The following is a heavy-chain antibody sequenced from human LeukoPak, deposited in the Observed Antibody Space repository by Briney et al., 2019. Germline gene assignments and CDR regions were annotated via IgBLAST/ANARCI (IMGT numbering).Heavy chain of an antibody. Sequence: GASVKVSCKASGYTFTSYGISWVRQAPGQGLEWMGWISAYNGNTNYAQELQGRVTMTTDTSTSTAYMELRSLRSDDTAVYYCARDFYGSGSYSEDYWGQGTLVTVSS. J-gene: IGHJ4*02. D-gene: IGHD3-10*01. CDR1: GYTFTSYG. CDR2: ISAYNGNT. CDR3: ARDFYGSGSYSEDY. V-gene: IGHV1-18*01.